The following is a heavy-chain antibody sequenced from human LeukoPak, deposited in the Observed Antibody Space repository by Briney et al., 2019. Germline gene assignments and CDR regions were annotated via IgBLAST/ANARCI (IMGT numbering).Heavy chain of an antibody. Sequence: SETLSLTCTVSGGSISSYYWSWIRQPPGKGLEWIGYIYYSGSTNYNPSLKSRVTISVDTSKNQFSLKLSSVTAADTAVYYCARSLLLEWFPPYYFDYWGQGTLVTVSS. J-gene: IGHJ4*02. CDR2: IYYSGST. CDR1: GGSISSYY. V-gene: IGHV4-59*01. D-gene: IGHD3-3*01. CDR3: ARSLLLEWFPPYYFDY.